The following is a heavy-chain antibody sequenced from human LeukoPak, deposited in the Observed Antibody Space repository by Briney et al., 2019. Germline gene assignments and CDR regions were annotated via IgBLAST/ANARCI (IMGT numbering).Heavy chain of an antibody. Sequence: ASVKVSCKASGYTFTSYGISWVRQAPGQGLEWMGWISAYNGNTNYAQKLQGRVTMTTDTSTSTAYMELRSLRSDDTAVYHCARDGQYSSGWDDAFDIWGQGTMVTVSS. CDR3: ARDGQYSSGWDDAFDI. D-gene: IGHD6-19*01. CDR1: GYTFTSYG. CDR2: ISAYNGNT. V-gene: IGHV1-18*01. J-gene: IGHJ3*02.